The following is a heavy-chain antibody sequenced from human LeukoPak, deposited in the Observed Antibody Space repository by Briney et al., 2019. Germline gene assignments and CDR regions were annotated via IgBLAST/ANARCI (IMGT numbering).Heavy chain of an antibody. CDR2: IYYSGST. CDR1: GGSISSGDYY. V-gene: IGHV4-30-4*01. CDR3: ARARRRRYCSGGSCYHGPYFDY. J-gene: IGHJ4*02. Sequence: PSETLSLTCTVSGGSISSGDYYWSWIRQPPGKGLEWIGYIYYSGSTYYNPSLKSRVTISVDTSKNQFSLKLSSVTAADTAVYYCARARRRRYCSGGSCYHGPYFDYWGQGTLVTVSS. D-gene: IGHD2-15*01.